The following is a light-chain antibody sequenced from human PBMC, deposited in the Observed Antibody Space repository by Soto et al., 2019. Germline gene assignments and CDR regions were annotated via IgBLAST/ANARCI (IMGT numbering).Light chain of an antibody. CDR2: GAS. CDR1: QRIGSN. CDR3: QQYNNWPLWT. Sequence: EILLTQSPATLSVSPGARATLSCRASQRIGSNLAWYQQRPGQAPRLLIYGASTRATDIPARFSGSGSGTEFTRTISALQSADIAVYYCQQYNNWPLWTFGKGTKVEI. V-gene: IGKV3-15*01. J-gene: IGKJ1*01.